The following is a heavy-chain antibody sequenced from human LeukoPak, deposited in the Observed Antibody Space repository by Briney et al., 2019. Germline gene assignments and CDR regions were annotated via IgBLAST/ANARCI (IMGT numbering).Heavy chain of an antibody. Sequence: GGSLRLSCVASRFTFSSYAMNWVRQAPGKGLEWVSGIGGSGRSTYYTDSVKGRFTISRDNFKNTLYLQMNSLRADDTAVYYCAKAPYQYASGSPNWFDPWGQGTLVTVSS. J-gene: IGHJ5*02. CDR2: IGGSGRST. V-gene: IGHV3-23*01. CDR3: AKAPYQYASGSPNWFDP. D-gene: IGHD3-10*01. CDR1: RFTFSSYA.